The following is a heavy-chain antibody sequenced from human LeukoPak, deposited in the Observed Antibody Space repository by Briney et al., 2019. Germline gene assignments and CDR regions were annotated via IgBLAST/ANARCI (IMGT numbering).Heavy chain of an antibody. D-gene: IGHD2-2*01. CDR2: INHSGST. CDR3: ARLPNVPATLQKDDY. J-gene: IGHJ4*02. Sequence: SETLSLTCAVYGGSFSGYYWSWIRQPPGKGLEWIGEINHSGSTNYNPSPKSRVTISVDTSKNQFSLKLSSVTAADTAVYYCARLPNVPATLQKDDYWGQGTLVTVSS. V-gene: IGHV4-34*01. CDR1: GGSFSGYY.